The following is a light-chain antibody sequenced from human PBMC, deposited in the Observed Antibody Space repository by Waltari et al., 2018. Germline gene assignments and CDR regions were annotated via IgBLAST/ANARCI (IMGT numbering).Light chain of an antibody. V-gene: IGLV2-23*02. J-gene: IGLJ2*01. CDR1: SSDVGRYVL. CDR2: EVN. Sequence: QSALPQPASVSGPPGQSITISCTGTSSDVGRYVLVSWYQQHPGKAPKLMIYEVNKRPSGVSDRFSGSKSGSTAFLTISGLQAEDEAHYYCCSYAGSSVFKVLFGGGTKLTVL. CDR3: CSYAGSSVFKVL.